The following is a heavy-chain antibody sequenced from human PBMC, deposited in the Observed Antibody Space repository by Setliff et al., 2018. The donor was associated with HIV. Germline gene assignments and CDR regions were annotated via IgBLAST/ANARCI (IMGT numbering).Heavy chain of an antibody. Sequence: PSETLSLTCTVSGGSISTYYWSWIRQPPGKGLEWIGYIYTSGSTNYNPSLKTRVTISIDTSKKRVSLKLSSVTAADTAVYYCARHANYDFWSGYWGYYSDYWGQGTLVTVSS. CDR2: IYTSGST. CDR3: ARHANYDFWSGYWGYYSDY. D-gene: IGHD3-3*01. J-gene: IGHJ4*02. CDR1: GGSISTYY. V-gene: IGHV4-4*09.